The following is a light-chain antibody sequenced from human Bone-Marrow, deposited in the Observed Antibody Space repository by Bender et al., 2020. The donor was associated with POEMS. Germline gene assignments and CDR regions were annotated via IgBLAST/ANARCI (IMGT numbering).Light chain of an antibody. CDR3: SSFAGGNNLI. J-gene: IGLJ2*01. Sequence: QSALTQPASVSGSPGQSITIFCTGTTSDIGIYNYVSWYQQHPGKAPKLLICEVTKRPSGVPARFSGSKSGNTASLTVSGLQAEDEADYYCSSFAGGNNLIFGGGTKLTVL. CDR1: TSDIGIYNY. CDR2: EVT. V-gene: IGLV2-8*01.